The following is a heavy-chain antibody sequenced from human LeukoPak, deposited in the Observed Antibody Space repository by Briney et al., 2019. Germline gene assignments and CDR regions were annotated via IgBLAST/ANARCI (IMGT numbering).Heavy chain of an antibody. CDR1: GGSISSYY. D-gene: IGHD1-26*01. CDR2: IYTSGST. CDR3: ARLNDSGSYYLRSYWYFDL. V-gene: IGHV4-4*07. J-gene: IGHJ2*01. Sequence: PSETLSLTCTVSGGSISSYYWSWIRQPAGKGLEWVGRIYTSGSTNYNPSLKSRVTISVDTSKNQFSLKLSSMTAADTAVYYCARLNDSGSYYLRSYWYFDLWGRGTLVTVSS.